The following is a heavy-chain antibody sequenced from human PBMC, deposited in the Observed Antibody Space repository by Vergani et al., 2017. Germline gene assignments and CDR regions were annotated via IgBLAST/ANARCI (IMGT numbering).Heavy chain of an antibody. CDR1: GFSFSTYS. J-gene: IGHJ5*01. Sequence: EVQLQESGGGLVKPGGSLRVSCAASGFSFSTYSINWVRQAPGKGLEWVSSISGRSNYIYYADSLKGRFTISRDNSKNSVYLQMNSLRAEDTAVYYCVRGGLATIYYWFDPWGQGTRVTVSS. CDR2: ISGRSNYI. CDR3: VRGGLATIYYWFDP. V-gene: IGHV3-21*06. D-gene: IGHD5-24*01.